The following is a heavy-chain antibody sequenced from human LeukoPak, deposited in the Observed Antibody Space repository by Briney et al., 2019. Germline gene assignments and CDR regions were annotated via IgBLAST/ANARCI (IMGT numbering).Heavy chain of an antibody. Sequence: GGSLRLSCSASGFTFSSYAMHWVRQAPGKGLEYVSAISSNGGSTYYADSVKGRFTISRDNSKNTLYLRMSSLRAEDAAVYYCVKGKLLWFGELFPYGMDVWGKGTTVTVSS. V-gene: IGHV3-64D*06. J-gene: IGHJ6*04. CDR1: GFTFSSYA. D-gene: IGHD3-10*01. CDR3: VKGKLLWFGELFPYGMDV. CDR2: ISSNGGST.